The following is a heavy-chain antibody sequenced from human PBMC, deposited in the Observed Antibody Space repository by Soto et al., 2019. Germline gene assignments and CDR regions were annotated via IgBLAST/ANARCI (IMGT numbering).Heavy chain of an antibody. V-gene: IGHV1-8*01. Sequence: ASVKVSCKASGYTFTNSDINWVRQAPGQGLEWMGWMNPDSGHAAYAQKFQGRVTLTTSTSTSTVYMEMRSLGSEDTAVYYCARRPHCSGGICYYGLDNWGQGTLVTVPQ. J-gene: IGHJ4*02. CDR1: GYTFTNSD. CDR2: MNPDSGHA. D-gene: IGHD2-15*01. CDR3: ARRPHCSGGICYYGLDN.